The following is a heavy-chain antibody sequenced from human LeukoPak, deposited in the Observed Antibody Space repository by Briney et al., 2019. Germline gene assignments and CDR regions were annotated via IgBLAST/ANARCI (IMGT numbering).Heavy chain of an antibody. CDR3: AREARYHVDY. V-gene: IGHV4-34*01. D-gene: IGHD1-14*01. CDR2: INHSGST. CDR1: GGSFSGYY. Sequence: SETLPLTCAVYGGSFSGYYWSWIRQPPGKGLEWIGEINHSGSTNYNPSLKSRVTISVDTSKNQFSLKLSSVTAADTAVYYCAREARYHVDYWGQGTLVTVSS. J-gene: IGHJ4*02.